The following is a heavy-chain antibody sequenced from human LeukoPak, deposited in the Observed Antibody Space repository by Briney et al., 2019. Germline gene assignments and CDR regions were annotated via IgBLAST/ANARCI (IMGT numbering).Heavy chain of an antibody. CDR3: AKTYYDILTGYSPLDY. J-gene: IGHJ4*02. CDR2: ISWNSGSI. V-gene: IGHV3-9*01. Sequence: GRSLRLSYAASGFTFDDYAMHWVRQAPGKGLEWVSGISWNSGSIGYADSVKGRFTISRDNAKNSLYLQMNSLRAEDTALYYCAKTYYDILTGYSPLDYWGQGTLVTVSS. D-gene: IGHD3-9*01. CDR1: GFTFDDYA.